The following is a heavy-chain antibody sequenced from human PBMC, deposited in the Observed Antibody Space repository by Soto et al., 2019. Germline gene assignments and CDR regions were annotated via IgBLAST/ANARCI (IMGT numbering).Heavy chain of an antibody. CDR2: IFYNGTA. CDR1: GGSVSSGSFH. D-gene: IGHD6-19*01. CDR3: ARIGGWYDIDF. V-gene: IGHV4-61*01. Sequence: EQLQESGPGQVKPSETLSLTCSVSGGSVSSGSFHWSWFRQPPGKGLQFIGSIFYNGTANYSPSLKNRVSISIDTSQSQFFLQLISVAAADTAVYYCARIGGWYDIDFWGQGSLVTVSS. J-gene: IGHJ4*02.